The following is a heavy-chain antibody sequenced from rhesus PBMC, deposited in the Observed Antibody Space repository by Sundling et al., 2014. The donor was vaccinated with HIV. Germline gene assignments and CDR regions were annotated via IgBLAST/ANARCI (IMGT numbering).Heavy chain of an antibody. CDR1: GGSISSSNW. Sequence: QVQVQESGPAVVKPSETLSLTCAVSGGSISSSNWWSWIRQSPGKGLEWIGGIYGSAGSTEYNSSLNSRVTISTDTSKNQFSLKLSSVTAADTAVYYCARDGVYSGSWRGFDYWGQGVLVTVSS. D-gene: IGHD6-25*01. CDR3: ARDGVYSGSWRGFDY. V-gene: IGHV4-93*01. CDR2: IYGSAGST. J-gene: IGHJ4*01.